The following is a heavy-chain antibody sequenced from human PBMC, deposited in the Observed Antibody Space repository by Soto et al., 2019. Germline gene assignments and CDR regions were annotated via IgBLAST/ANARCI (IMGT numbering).Heavy chain of an antibody. CDR2: MNPNSGNT. V-gene: IGHV1-8*01. CDR1: VYTFTSYD. J-gene: IGHJ4*02. CDR3: ARGSYDYYGSGSYSVY. D-gene: IGHD3-10*01. Sequence: GASVKVSCKASVYTFTSYDINWVRQATGQGLEWMGWMNPNSGNTGYAQKFQGRVTMTRNTSISTAYMELSSLRSEDTAVYYCARGSYDYYGSGSYSVYWGQGTLVTVSS.